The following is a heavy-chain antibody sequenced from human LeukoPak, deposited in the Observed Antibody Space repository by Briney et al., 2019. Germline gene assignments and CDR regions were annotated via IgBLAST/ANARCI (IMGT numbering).Heavy chain of an antibody. V-gene: IGHV3-23*01. CDR3: AKGAYYDSSGYYYRAGFDY. J-gene: IGHJ4*02. CDR2: ISGSSGSK. Sequence: GGSLRLSCAASGFTLSSYSMNWVPQAPGKGLQWVSAISGSSGSKYYADSVKGRFTISRDNAKNTLYLQISSLRAEDTAVYYCAKGAYYDSSGYYYRAGFDYWGQGTLVTVSS. CDR1: GFTLSSYS. D-gene: IGHD3-22*01.